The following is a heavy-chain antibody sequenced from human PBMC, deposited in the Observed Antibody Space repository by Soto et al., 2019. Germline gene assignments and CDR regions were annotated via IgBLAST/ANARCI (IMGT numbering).Heavy chain of an antibody. D-gene: IGHD6-19*01. J-gene: IGHJ6*02. CDR2: INAGNGNT. V-gene: IGHV1-3*01. Sequence: ASVKVSCKASGYTFTSYAMHWVRQAPGQRLEWMGWINAGNGNTKYSQKFQGRVTITRDTSASTAYMELSSLRSEDTAVYYCARDKGWGPHYYYGMDVWGQRTSVTVSS. CDR1: GYTFTSYA. CDR3: ARDKGWGPHYYYGMDV.